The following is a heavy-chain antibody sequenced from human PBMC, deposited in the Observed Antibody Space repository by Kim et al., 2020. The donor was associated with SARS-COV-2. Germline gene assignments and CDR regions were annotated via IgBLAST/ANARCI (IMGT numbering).Heavy chain of an antibody. D-gene: IGHD3-9*01. Sequence: ASVKVSCKASGYTFTSYAMHWVRQAPGQRLEWMGWINAGNGNTKYSQKFQGRVTITRDTSASTAYMELSSLRSEDTAVYYCAREVRYFDWLVPEEYYYGMDVWGQGTTVTVSS. CDR2: INAGNGNT. J-gene: IGHJ6*02. CDR1: GYTFTSYA. V-gene: IGHV1-3*01. CDR3: AREVRYFDWLVPEEYYYGMDV.